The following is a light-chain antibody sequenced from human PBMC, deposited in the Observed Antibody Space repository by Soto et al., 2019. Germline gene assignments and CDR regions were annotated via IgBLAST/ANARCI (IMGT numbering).Light chain of an antibody. CDR1: QTVSVY. CDR3: QQSYSTPFT. J-gene: IGKJ3*01. V-gene: IGKV1-39*01. CDR2: SAS. Sequence: DIQMTQSPSSLSASVGDRVTITCRASQTVSVYLNWYRQEPGKAPKLLIFSASTLQSGVPPRFSGSGSGTDFTLTISNLQPEYFATYYCQQSYSTPFTFGPGTKVDVK.